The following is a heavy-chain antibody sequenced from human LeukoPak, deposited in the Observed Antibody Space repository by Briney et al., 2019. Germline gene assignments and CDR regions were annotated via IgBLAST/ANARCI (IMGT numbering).Heavy chain of an antibody. V-gene: IGHV1-69*05. Sequence: SVKVSCKASGGTFSSYAISWVRQAPGQGLEWMGGIIPIFGTANYAQKFQGRVTITTDESTSTAYMELSSLRSEDTAVYYCASTDTQPLRFLEWFHWGQGTLVTVSS. CDR1: GGTFSSYA. D-gene: IGHD3-3*01. CDR3: ASTDTQPLRFLEWFH. J-gene: IGHJ4*02. CDR2: IIPIFGTA.